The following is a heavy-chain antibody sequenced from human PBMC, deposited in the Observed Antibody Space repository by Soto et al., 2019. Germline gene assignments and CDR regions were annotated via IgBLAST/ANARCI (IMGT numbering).Heavy chain of an antibody. CDR1: GFTFSSYD. V-gene: IGHV3-13*01. D-gene: IGHD6-6*01. Sequence: GGSLRLSCAASGFTFSSYDMHWVRQATGKGLEWVSAIGTAGDTYYPGSVKGRFTISRENAKNSLYLQMNSLRAGDTAVYYCARVAYSSSIYYYYMDVWGKGTTVTVSS. CDR3: ARVAYSSSIYYYYMDV. J-gene: IGHJ6*03. CDR2: IGTAGDT.